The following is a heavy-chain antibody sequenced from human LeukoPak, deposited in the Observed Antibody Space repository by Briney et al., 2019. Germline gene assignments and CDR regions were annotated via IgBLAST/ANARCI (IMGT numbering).Heavy chain of an antibody. CDR2: ISYHARDQ. J-gene: IGHJ4*02. CDR1: GFTFSDHA. V-gene: IGHV3-30*04. CDR3: AAQPCINGICYLDY. D-gene: IGHD2-8*01. Sequence: QPGGSLRLSCTASGFTFSDHAMHWVRQAPGKGLEWVTVISYHARDQFYADSVKGRFTVSRDNSRNTLYLQMDSLRAEDSAVCYCAAQPCINGICYLDYWGQGTLVTVSS.